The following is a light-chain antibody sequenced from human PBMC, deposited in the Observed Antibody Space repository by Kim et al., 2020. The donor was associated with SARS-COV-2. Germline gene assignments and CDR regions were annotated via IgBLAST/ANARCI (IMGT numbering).Light chain of an antibody. CDR3: MQGTHWPPIT. CDR2: KVS. J-gene: IGKJ5*01. CDR1: QSLVHSDGNTY. V-gene: IGKV2-30*02. Sequence: DAVMTQSPLSLPVTLGQPASISCRSSQSLVHSDGNTYLNWFQQRPGQSPRRLIYKVSNRDSGVPDRFSGGGSGTDFTLKISRVEAEDVGVYYCMQGTHWPPITFGQGTRLEIK.